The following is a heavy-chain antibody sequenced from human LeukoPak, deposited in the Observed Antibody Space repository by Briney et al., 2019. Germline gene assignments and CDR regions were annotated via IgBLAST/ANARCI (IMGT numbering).Heavy chain of an antibody. Sequence: GGSLRLSCAASGFTFSSYAMSWVRQTPGKGLEWVASIKQDGSEKYYVDSVRGRFTISRDNAKNSLSLQMNSLRAEDTAAYYCARAWQWAFDIWGQGTMVTVSS. D-gene: IGHD2-8*01. CDR3: ARAWQWAFDI. J-gene: IGHJ3*02. V-gene: IGHV3-7*04. CDR2: IKQDGSEK. CDR1: GFTFSSYA.